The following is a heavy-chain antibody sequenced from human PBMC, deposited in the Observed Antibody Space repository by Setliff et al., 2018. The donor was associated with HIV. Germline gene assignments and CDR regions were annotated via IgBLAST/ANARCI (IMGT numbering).Heavy chain of an antibody. D-gene: IGHD6-13*01. CDR2: IYNDGVNR. J-gene: IGHJ6*02. V-gene: IGHV3-30*03. CDR1: GFIFSDYG. Sequence: GGSLRLSCAAAGFIFSDYGIHWVRQAPGKGLEWVAVIYNDGVNRYFGDSVEGRFTISRDNSRNTLFLQMNSLRPEDTAVYYCARDCRVGWVFTYGMDVWGQGTLVTVSS. CDR3: ARDCRVGWVFTYGMDV.